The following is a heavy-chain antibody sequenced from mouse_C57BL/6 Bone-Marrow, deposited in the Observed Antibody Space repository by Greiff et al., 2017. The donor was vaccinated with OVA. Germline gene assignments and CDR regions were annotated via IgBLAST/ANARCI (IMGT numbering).Heavy chain of an antibody. D-gene: IGHD2-4*01. CDR3: ASGDDYDEEAWFAY. V-gene: IGHV1-55*01. CDR1: GYTFTSYW. Sequence: QVHVKQPGAELVKPGASVKMSCKASGYTFTSYWITWVKQRPGQGLEWIGDIYPGSGSTNYNEKFKSKATLTVDTSSSTAYMQLSSLTSEDSAVYYCASGDDYDEEAWFAYWGQGTLVTVSA. J-gene: IGHJ3*01. CDR2: IYPGSGST.